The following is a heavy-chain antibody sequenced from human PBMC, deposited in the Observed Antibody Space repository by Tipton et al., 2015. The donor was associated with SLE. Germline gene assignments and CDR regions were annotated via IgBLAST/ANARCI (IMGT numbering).Heavy chain of an antibody. V-gene: IGHV4-61*01. CDR2: VYYSGRT. CDR3: ARVDGAYDQFYLDY. Sequence: TLSLTCTVSGDSISNVNYYWNWLRQRPGKGLEWIGYVYYSGRTSYNPSLKSRVTISVDTSKNRFSLKLTSVTAADTAVYFCARVDGAYDQFYLDYWGQGTLVTVST. CDR1: GDSISNVNYY. D-gene: IGHD4-17*01. J-gene: IGHJ4*02.